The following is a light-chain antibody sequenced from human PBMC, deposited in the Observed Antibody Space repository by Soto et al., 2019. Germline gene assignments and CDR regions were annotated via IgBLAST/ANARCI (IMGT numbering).Light chain of an antibody. V-gene: IGLV2-23*02. CDR3: CSYAGSSTLV. Sequence: SSLTQPAPVSGSPGQSITISCPGNSRYVGSYNLVSWYQQHPGKAPKLMIYEVSKRPSGVSNRFSGSKSGDTASLTISGLQAEDEADYYCCSYAGSSTLVFGTGTKVTVL. CDR1: SRYVGSYNL. CDR2: EVS. J-gene: IGLJ1*01.